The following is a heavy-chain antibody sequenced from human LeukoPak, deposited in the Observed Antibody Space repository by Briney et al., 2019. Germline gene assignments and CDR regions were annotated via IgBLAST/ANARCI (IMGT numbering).Heavy chain of an antibody. Sequence: GGSLRLSCAASGFTFSSYWMSWVRQAPGKGLEWVSLISWDGGSTYYADSVKGRFTISRDNSKNSLYLQMNSLRTEDTALYYCAKGPMIVVDQPFDYWGQGTLVTVSS. CDR3: AKGPMIVVDQPFDY. V-gene: IGHV3-43*01. CDR1: GFTFSSYW. J-gene: IGHJ4*02. D-gene: IGHD3-22*01. CDR2: ISWDGGST.